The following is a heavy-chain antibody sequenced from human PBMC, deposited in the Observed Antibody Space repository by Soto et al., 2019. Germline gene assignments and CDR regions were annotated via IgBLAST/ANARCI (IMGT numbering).Heavy chain of an antibody. CDR3: ARDLTYYRSFIWFDP. Sequence: EVQLLESGGGLVQPGGSLRLSCAASGFTFSSYAMSWVRQAPGKGLEWVSAISGSGGSTYYADSVKGRFTISRDNSKNPQNRRMNSEGAEDTDVEYCARDLTYYRSFIWFDPWGQGTLVTVSS. CDR2: ISGSGGST. J-gene: IGHJ5*02. V-gene: IGHV3-23*01. D-gene: IGHD4-4*01. CDR1: GFTFSSYA.